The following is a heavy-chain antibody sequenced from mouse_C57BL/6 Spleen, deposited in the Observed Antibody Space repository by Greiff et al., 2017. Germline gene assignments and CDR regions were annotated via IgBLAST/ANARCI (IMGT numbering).Heavy chain of an antibody. J-gene: IGHJ4*01. CDR3: ARGGTHMDY. D-gene: IGHD3-3*01. CDR1: GYTFTDYY. V-gene: IGHV1-76*01. Sequence: VKLQESGAELVRPGASVKLSCKASGYTFTDYYINWVKQRPGQGLEWIARIYPGSGNTYYNEKFKGKATLTAEKSSSTAYMQLSSLTSEDSAVYFCARGGTHMDYWGQGTSVTVSS. CDR2: IYPGSGNT.